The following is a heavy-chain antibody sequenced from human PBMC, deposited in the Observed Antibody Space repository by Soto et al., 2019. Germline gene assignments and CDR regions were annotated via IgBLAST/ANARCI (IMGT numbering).Heavy chain of an antibody. CDR3: ARGKVGATFFDY. CDR1: GGSVSSGSYY. V-gene: IGHV4-61*01. CDR2: IYYSGST. Sequence: SETLSLTCTVSGGSVSSGSYYWSWIRQPPGKGLEWIGYIYYSGSTNYNPSLKSLVTISVDTSKNQFSLKLSSVTAADTAVYYCARGKVGATFFDYWGQGTLVTVSS. J-gene: IGHJ4*02. D-gene: IGHD1-26*01.